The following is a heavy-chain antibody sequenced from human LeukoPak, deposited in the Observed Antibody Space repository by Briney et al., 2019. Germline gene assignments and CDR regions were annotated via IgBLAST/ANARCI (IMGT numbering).Heavy chain of an antibody. Sequence: GGSLRLSCAASGFTFSNYAMSWVRQAPGKGLEWVSAISGNGGSTYYADSWKGRFTISRDNSKNTLYLQMNSLRAEDTAVYYCAKVYYALYYGMDVWGQGTTVTVSS. CDR1: GFTFSNYA. D-gene: IGHD3-10*01. V-gene: IGHV3-23*01. J-gene: IGHJ6*02. CDR3: AKVYYALYYGMDV. CDR2: ISGNGGST.